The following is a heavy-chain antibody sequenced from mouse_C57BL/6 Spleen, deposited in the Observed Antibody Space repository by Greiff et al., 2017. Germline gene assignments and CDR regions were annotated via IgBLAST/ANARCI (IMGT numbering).Heavy chain of an antibody. Sequence: QVQLQQPGAELVRPGSSVKLSCKASGYTFTSYWMDWVKQRPGQCLEWIGNIYPSDSETHYNQKFKDKATLTVDKSSSTAYMQLSSLTSEDPAVYYCAMEYSYYGDYWGQGTTLTVSS. CDR3: AMEYSYYGDY. J-gene: IGHJ2*01. CDR1: GYTFTSYW. D-gene: IGHD2-12*01. CDR2: IYPSDSET. V-gene: IGHV1-61*01.